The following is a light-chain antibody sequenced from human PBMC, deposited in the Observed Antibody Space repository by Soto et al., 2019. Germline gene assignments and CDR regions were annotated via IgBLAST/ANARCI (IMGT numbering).Light chain of an antibody. CDR3: QQYGSSPRYT. V-gene: IGKV3-20*01. Sequence: ELVLTQSPGTLSLSPGERATLSCRASQSVTTSHLAWYQQQPGQAPRLLIYAASSRATGIPDRFSGSGSGTDFTLTISRLEPEDFAVYYCQQYGSSPRYTFGQGTKLEIK. CDR1: QSVTTSH. CDR2: AAS. J-gene: IGKJ2*01.